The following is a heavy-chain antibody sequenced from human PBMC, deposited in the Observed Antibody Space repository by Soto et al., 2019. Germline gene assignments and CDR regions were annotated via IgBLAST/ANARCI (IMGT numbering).Heavy chain of an antibody. CDR1: GFTFSSYG. Sequence: TWGSLRLSCSASGFTFSSYGMHWVRQAAGKGLEWVAVIWYDASNKYYADSVKSRFSISRDNSKNTLYLHMNSLTAADTAVYYCARVMGPATAIPEKLRIAYFDYWGQGTLVTVFS. D-gene: IGHD2-2*02. V-gene: IGHV3-33*01. CDR2: IWYDASNK. J-gene: IGHJ4*02. CDR3: ARVMGPATAIPEKLRIAYFDY.